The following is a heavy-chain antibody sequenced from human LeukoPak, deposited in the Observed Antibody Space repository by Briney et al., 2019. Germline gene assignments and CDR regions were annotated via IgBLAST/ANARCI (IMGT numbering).Heavy chain of an antibody. D-gene: IGHD4-17*01. CDR1: GFTVSSNY. CDR2: IYSGGST. J-gene: IGHJ2*01. V-gene: IGHV3-66*02. Sequence: GKSLRLSCAASGFTVSSNYMSWVRQAPGKGLEWVSVIYSGGSTYYADSVKGRFTISRDNSKNTLYLQMNSLRAEDTAVYYCARATVTTDWYFDLWGRGTLVTVSS. CDR3: ARATVTTDWYFDL.